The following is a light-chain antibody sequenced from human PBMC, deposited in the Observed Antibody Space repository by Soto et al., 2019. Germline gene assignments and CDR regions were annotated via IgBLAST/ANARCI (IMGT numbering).Light chain of an antibody. CDR3: QQYMSYS. CDR1: QNINNY. V-gene: IGKV1-5*03. CDR2: KAS. Sequence: DIQMTQSPSSLSASVGDRVTITCQASQNINNYLNWFQQKPGKAPKLLIYKASTLKSGVPSRFSGSGSGTEFTLTISSLQPDDFATYYCQQYMSYSFGQGTKVGIK. J-gene: IGKJ1*01.